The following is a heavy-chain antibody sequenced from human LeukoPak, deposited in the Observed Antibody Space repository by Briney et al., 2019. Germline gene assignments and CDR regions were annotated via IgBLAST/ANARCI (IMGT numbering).Heavy chain of an antibody. CDR2: MYLSGTT. V-gene: IGHV4-4*02. J-gene: IGHJ4*02. CDR3: AGLVGRYSSGLYYYYFDY. Sequence: KTSETLSLTCTVSGDSINSLDLWSWVRQPPGKGLEWIGEMYLSGTTHSNPSVESRVTISIDKSKNQFFLNLSSVAAADTAVYYCAGLVGRYSSGLYYYYFDYWGQGTLVTVSS. D-gene: IGHD3-22*01. CDR1: GDSINSLDL.